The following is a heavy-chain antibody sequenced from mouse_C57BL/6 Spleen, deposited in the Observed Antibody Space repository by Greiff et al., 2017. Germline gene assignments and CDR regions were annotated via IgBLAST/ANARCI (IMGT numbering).Heavy chain of an antibody. CDR3: ARDYGHAMDY. V-gene: IGHV1-61*01. CDR1: GYTFTSYW. Sequence: VQLQQPGAELVRPGSSVKLSCKASGYTFTSYWMDWVKQRPGQGLEWIGNIYPSDSETHYNQKFKDKATLTVDKSSSTAYMQLSSLTSEDSAVYYCARDYGHAMDYWGQGTSVTVSS. CDR2: IYPSDSET. J-gene: IGHJ4*01. D-gene: IGHD1-1*02.